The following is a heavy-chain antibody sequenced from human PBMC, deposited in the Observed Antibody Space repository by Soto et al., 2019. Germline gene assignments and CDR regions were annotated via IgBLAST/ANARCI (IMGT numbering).Heavy chain of an antibody. CDR1: GFTISNNY. CDR2: IYSGGDT. V-gene: IGHV3-53*01. Sequence: EVQLVESGGGLMQPGGSLRLSCAASGFTISNNYMSWVRQAPGKGLEFVSVIYSGGDTYFADSVKGRFTISRDTSRNTVFLQMNSLTAEDTAMYYCARDVPHYDSSGYYGYYFDYWGQGTLVTVSS. D-gene: IGHD3-22*01. CDR3: ARDVPHYDSSGYYGYYFDY. J-gene: IGHJ4*02.